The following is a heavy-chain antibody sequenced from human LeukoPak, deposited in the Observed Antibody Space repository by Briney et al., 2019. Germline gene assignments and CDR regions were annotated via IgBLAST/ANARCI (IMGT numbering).Heavy chain of an antibody. D-gene: IGHD2-21*01. CDR2: IIPIFGTA. J-gene: IGHJ6*03. V-gene: IGHV1-69*01. Sequence: SVKVSCKASGGTFSSYAISWVRQAPGQGLEWMGGIIPIFGTANYAQKFEGRVTITADESTSTAYMELSSLRSEDTAVYYCARDPSAHIAESDYYYYYMDVWGKGTTVTVSS. CDR1: GGTFSSYA. CDR3: ARDPSAHIAESDYYYYYMDV.